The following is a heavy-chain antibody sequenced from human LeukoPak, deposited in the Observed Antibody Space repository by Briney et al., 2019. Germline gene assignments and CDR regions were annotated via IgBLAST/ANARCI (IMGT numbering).Heavy chain of an antibody. CDR3: AKARSAVVEAATNY. V-gene: IGHV3-23*01. CDR2: ISGNGGST. CDR1: GFTFSDFA. Sequence: GGSLRLSCAASGFTFSDFAMNWVRQAPGKGLEGVTAISGNGGSTYYADSVKGRFSISRDNSKNTLFLQMNSPTAEDTGVYYCAKARSAVVEAATNYWGQGTWVTVSS. J-gene: IGHJ4*02. D-gene: IGHD2-15*01.